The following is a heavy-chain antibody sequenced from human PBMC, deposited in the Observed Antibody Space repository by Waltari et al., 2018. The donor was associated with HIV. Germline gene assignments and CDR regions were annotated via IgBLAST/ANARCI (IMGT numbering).Heavy chain of an antibody. CDR1: GGSLSSFY. Sequence: QVQLQESGPGLVKPSEPLSLTCPVSGGSLSSFYSSWIRQPPGKGLEWIGYIYYSGSTNYNPSLKSRVTISVDTSKNQFSLRLKSVTAADTAVYYCAREVMGYGFDYWGQGTLVTVSS. V-gene: IGHV4-59*01. CDR3: AREVMGYGFDY. J-gene: IGHJ4*02. CDR2: IYYSGST. D-gene: IGHD4-17*01.